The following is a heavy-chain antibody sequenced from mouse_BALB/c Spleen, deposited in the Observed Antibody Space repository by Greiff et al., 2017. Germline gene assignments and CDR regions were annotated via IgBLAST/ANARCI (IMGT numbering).Heavy chain of an antibody. J-gene: IGHJ4*01. V-gene: IGHV1-9*01. CDR3: ASGDYDDYYAMDY. CDR2: ILPGSGST. CDR1: GYTFSSYW. Sequence: QVQLKQSGAELMKPGASVKISCKATGYTFSSYWIEWVKQRPGHGLEWIGEILPGSGSTNYNEKFKGKATFTADTSSNTAYMQLSSLTSEDSAVYYCASGDYDDYYAMDYWGQGTSVTVSS. D-gene: IGHD2-4*01.